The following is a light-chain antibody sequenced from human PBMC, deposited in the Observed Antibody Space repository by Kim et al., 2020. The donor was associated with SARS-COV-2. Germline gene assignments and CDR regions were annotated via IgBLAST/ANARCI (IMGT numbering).Light chain of an antibody. V-gene: IGLV1-44*01. CDR1: GSNIGANT. CDR2: SNY. Sequence: QSVLTQPPSASGTPGQRVTISCSGGGSNIGANTVSWYQQLPGTAPKLLIYSNYHRPSGVPDRFSGSKSDTSASLAISGLQSEDEADYFCATWDDSLNGVLFGGGTKVTVL. CDR3: ATWDDSLNGVL. J-gene: IGLJ3*02.